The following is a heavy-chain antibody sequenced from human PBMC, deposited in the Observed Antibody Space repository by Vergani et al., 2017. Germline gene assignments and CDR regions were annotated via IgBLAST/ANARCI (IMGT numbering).Heavy chain of an antibody. V-gene: IGHV4-38-2*02. CDR2: VFHSGSA. CDR3: ARQFWVSQGVGAFET. D-gene: IGHD3-16*01. Sequence: QVQLQESGPGLVKPSETLSLTCSVSGYSISRGYYWGWIRQPPGKGLEWIATVFHSGSAYYNPSLRRRVTISVETSKNQFSLRRTTLPAADTAVYYCARQFWVSQGVGAFETWGRGTEVSVSS. CDR1: GYSISRGYY. J-gene: IGHJ3*02.